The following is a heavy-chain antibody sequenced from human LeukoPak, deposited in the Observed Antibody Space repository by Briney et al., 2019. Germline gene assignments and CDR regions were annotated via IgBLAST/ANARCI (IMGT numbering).Heavy chain of an antibody. V-gene: IGHV3-7*01. CDR1: GFTFSSYW. J-gene: IGHJ4*02. D-gene: IGHD5-24*01. Sequence: RGGSLRLSCAASGFTFSSYWMSWVRQAPGKGLEWVANIKQDGSEKYYVDSVKGRFTISRDNAKNSLYLQMNSLRAEDTAVYYCAREGDGYPQTPYFDYWGQGTLVTVSS. CDR3: AREGDGYPQTPYFDY. CDR2: IKQDGSEK.